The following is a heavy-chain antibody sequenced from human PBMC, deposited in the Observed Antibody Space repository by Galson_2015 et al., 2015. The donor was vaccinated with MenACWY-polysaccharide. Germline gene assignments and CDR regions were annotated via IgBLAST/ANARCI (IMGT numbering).Heavy chain of an antibody. V-gene: IGHV3-48*01. CDR2: ISSSSSTI. CDR1: GFTFSSYS. D-gene: IGHD3-22*01. J-gene: IGHJ3*02. CDR3: ARAPYDSKTPGAFDI. Sequence: SLRLSCAASGFTFSSYSMNWVRQAPGKGLEWVSYISSSSSTIYYADSVKGRFTISRDNAKNSLYLQMNSLRAEDTAVYYCARAPYDSKTPGAFDIWGQGTMVTVSS.